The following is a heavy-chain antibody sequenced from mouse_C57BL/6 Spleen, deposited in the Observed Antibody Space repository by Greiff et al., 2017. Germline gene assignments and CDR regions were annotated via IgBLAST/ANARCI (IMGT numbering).Heavy chain of an antibody. CDR3: ARDQRGGYYAMDY. CDR1: GFTFSSYA. CDR2: ISDGGSYT. J-gene: IGHJ4*01. Sequence: EVQLVESGGGLVKPGGSLKLSCAASGFTFSSYAMSWVRQTPGKRLEWVATISDGGSYTYYPDNVKGRFTISRENAKNNLYLQMGHLKSEDTAMYYCARDQRGGYYAMDYWGQGTSVTVSS. V-gene: IGHV5-4*01.